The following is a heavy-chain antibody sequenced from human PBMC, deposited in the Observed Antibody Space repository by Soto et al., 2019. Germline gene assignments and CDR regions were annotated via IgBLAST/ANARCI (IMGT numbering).Heavy chain of an antibody. CDR3: ARDDVLCDGGRCSAVPLDV. Sequence: PGGSLRLSCAASGFTVSSKYMSWVRQAPGKGLEWVSLIQSGGPTYYADSVKGRFTISRDTSENTVHLQMDSLRAEDTAVYYCARDDVLCDGGRCSAVPLDVWGKGPTVTVSS. J-gene: IGHJ6*04. D-gene: IGHD2-15*01. CDR1: GFTVSSKY. CDR2: IQSGGPT. V-gene: IGHV3-66*01.